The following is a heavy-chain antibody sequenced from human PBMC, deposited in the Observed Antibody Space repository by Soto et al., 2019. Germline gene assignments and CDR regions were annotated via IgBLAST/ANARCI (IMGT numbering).Heavy chain of an antibody. J-gene: IGHJ4*02. CDR2: IIPIIGIA. D-gene: IGHD3-10*01. V-gene: IGHV1-69*08. CDR1: GGTFSSYT. Sequence: QVQLVQSGAEVKKPGSSVKVSCKASGGTFSSYTISWVRQAPGQGREWMGRIIPIIGIANYAQKFQGRVTITADKSTSTAYMELSSLRSEDTAVYYCAREEYYYGSGAFFDYWGQGTLVTVSS. CDR3: AREEYYYGSGAFFDY.